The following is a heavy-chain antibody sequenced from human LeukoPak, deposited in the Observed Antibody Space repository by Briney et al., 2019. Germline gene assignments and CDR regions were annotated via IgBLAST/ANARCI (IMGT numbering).Heavy chain of an antibody. Sequence: SETLSLTCTVSGGSISSYYWSWIRQPPGRGLEWIGYIYYSGSTNYNPSLKSRVTISVDTSKNQFSLKLSSVTAADTAVYYCASSGPAAIGGYWGQGTLVTVSS. CDR1: GGSISSYY. D-gene: IGHD2-2*01. CDR2: IYYSGST. J-gene: IGHJ4*02. CDR3: ASSGPAAIGGY. V-gene: IGHV4-59*01.